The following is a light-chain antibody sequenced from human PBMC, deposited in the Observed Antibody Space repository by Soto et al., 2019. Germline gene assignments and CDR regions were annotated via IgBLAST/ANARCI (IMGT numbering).Light chain of an antibody. CDR2: GAS. V-gene: IGKV3-20*01. Sequence: IVLSPFSGALSLSPGERATLSCRASQSLSSSYLASYQQKPGQAPRLLIYGASSRATGIPDRFSGSGSGTDFTLTISRLEPEDFAVYYCQKYNNWPRKFGQGTKVDIK. J-gene: IGKJ1*01. CDR3: QKYNNWPRK. CDR1: QSLSSSY.